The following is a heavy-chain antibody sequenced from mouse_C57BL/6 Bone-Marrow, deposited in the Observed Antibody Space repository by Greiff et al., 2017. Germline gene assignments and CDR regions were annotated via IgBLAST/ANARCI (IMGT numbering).Heavy chain of an antibody. CDR3: ARSDHRGFAY. V-gene: IGHV1-42*01. CDR1: GYSFTGYY. J-gene: IGHJ3*01. Sequence: VQLKQSGPELVKPGASVKISCKASGYSFTGYYMNWVKQSPEKSLEWIGEINPSTGGTTYNQKFKAKATLTVDKSSSTAYMQLKSLTSEDSAVYYCARSDHRGFAYWGQGTLVTVSA. CDR2: INPSTGGT.